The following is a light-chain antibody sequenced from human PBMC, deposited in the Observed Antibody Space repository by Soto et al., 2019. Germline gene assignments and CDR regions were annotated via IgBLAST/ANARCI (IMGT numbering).Light chain of an antibody. CDR1: SGHSSYA. CDR3: QTWGTGIRV. CDR2: LNSAGSH. V-gene: IGLV4-69*02. J-gene: IGLJ3*02. Sequence: QLVLTQSPSASASLGASVKLTCTLSSGHSSYAIAWHQQQPEKGPLYLMKLNSAGSHSKGDGIPDRFSGSSSGAERYLAISSLQSEDEADYYCQTWGTGIRVFGGGTKVTVL.